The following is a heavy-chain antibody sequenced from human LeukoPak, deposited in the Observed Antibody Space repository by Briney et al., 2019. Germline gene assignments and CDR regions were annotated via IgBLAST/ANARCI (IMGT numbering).Heavy chain of an antibody. D-gene: IGHD3-3*01. Sequence: PGRSLRLSCAASGVNFGSYGMHWVRQAPGKGLEWVAVIWYDGSSEQYADSVKGRFTISRDNSRDTLYLQMNSLRAEDTAVYYCAKDDNWRGSYNYYYMDVWGKGTPVTVSS. CDR2: IWYDGSSE. V-gene: IGHV3-33*06. J-gene: IGHJ6*03. CDR1: GVNFGSYG. CDR3: AKDDNWRGSYNYYYMDV.